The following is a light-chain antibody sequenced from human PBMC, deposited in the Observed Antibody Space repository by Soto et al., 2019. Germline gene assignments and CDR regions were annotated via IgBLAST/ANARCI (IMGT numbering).Light chain of an antibody. CDR3: QQYNNWPLT. J-gene: IGKJ4*01. Sequence: EIVMTQSPATLSVSPGERATLSCRASQSISSNLAWYQQRPGQAPRLLIYAALTRATGIPTRFSGSGSGTEFTLTISSLQSEDFAVYSCQQYNNWPLTFGGGTKVEIK. CDR1: QSISSN. CDR2: AAL. V-gene: IGKV3-15*01.